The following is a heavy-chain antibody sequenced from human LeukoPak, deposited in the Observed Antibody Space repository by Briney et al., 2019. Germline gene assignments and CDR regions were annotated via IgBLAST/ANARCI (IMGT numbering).Heavy chain of an antibody. Sequence: GGSLRLSCAVSGLPFSNHWMTWVRQAPGKGLERVANINQDGSEKYYVDSVKGRFSISRDNAKSSFYLQMNSLRVEDTAMYCCAREGYGDYDIWGQGTIVTVSS. CDR2: INQDGSEK. J-gene: IGHJ3*02. CDR3: AREGYGDYDI. V-gene: IGHV3-7*01. CDR1: GLPFSNHW. D-gene: IGHD4-17*01.